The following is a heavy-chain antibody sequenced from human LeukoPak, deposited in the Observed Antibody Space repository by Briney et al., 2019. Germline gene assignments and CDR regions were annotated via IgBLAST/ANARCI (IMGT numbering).Heavy chain of an antibody. D-gene: IGHD3-10*01. CDR1: SGSFSGYY. V-gene: IGHV4-34*01. J-gene: IGHJ4*02. CDR2: IYHSGST. Sequence: SETLSLTCAVYSGSFSGYYWSWIRQPPGKGLEWIGEIYHSGSTNYNPSLKSRVTISVDTSKNQFSLKLSSVTAADTAVYYCARGFATMVRGVVLDFWGQGTLVTVSS. CDR3: ARGFATMVRGVVLDF.